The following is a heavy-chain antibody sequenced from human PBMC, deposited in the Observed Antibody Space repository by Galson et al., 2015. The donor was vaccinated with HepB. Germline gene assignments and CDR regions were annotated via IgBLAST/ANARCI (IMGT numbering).Heavy chain of an antibody. V-gene: IGHV3-64*01. D-gene: IGHD5-12*01. CDR1: GFTFSSYA. J-gene: IGHJ4*02. CDR3: ARGYDY. CDR2: ISSNGGST. Sequence: SLRLSCAASGFTFSSYAMHWVRQAPGKGLEYVSAISSNGGSTYYANSVKGRFTISRDNSKNTLYLQMGSLRAEDMAVYYCARGYDYWGQGTLVTVSS.